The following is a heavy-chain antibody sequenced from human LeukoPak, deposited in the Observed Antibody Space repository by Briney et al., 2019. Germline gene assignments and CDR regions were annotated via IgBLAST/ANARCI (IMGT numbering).Heavy chain of an antibody. Sequence: GGSLRLSCAASGFTFSDYYMSWIRQAPGKGLEWVSYISSSGSTIYYADSVKGRFTISRDNAKNSLYLQLSSLKTEDTAAYYCLATYYGLGSGPENHEDVWGKGTTVTVSS. V-gene: IGHV3-11*01. CDR2: ISSSGSTI. CDR1: GFTFSDYY. D-gene: IGHD3-10*01. CDR3: LATYYGLGSGPENHEDV. J-gene: IGHJ6*03.